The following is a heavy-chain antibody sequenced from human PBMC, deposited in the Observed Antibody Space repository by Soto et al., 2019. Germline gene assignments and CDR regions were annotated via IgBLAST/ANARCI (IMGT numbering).Heavy chain of an antibody. CDR3: EREVTATDGFDI. V-gene: IGHV1-18*01. J-gene: IGHJ3*02. Sequence: QVQLVQSGAEVKKPGASVKVSCKASGYTFTNYGFTWVRQAPGQGLEWMGWISAYNGDTNYAHKLQGRLTMSTDTSTSTAYMELRRLRSEYTAVYYCEREVTATDGFDIWGQGTMVTVSS. CDR1: GYTFTNYG. D-gene: IGHD2-21*02. CDR2: ISAYNGDT.